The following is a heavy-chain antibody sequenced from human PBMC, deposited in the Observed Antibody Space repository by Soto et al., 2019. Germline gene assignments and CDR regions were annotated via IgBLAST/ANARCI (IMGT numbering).Heavy chain of an antibody. CDR1: GYRFTSYR. J-gene: IGHJ5*02. CDR3: ARKDKSGYFNWFDP. V-gene: IGHV5-51*01. CDR2: IFPSDSDT. D-gene: IGHD3-22*01. Sequence: GESLKISCRTSGYRFTSYRIAWVRQMPGKGLEWMGIIFPSDSDTRYSPSFQGQVTISADRSTSTVFLQWASLKASDTAVYFCARKDKSGYFNWFDPWGQGTLVTVSS.